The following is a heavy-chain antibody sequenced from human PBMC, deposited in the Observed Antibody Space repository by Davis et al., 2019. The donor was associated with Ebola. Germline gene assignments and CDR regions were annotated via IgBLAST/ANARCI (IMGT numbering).Heavy chain of an antibody. CDR2: IRSKANSYAT. J-gene: IGHJ4*02. CDR3: TSTLGALYY. CDR1: GFTFSGSA. V-gene: IGHV3-73*01. Sequence: GESLKISCAASGFTFSGSAMHWVRQASGKGLEWVGRIRSKANSYATAYAASVKGRFTITRDDSKNTTYLQMNSLKTEETAVYYCTSTLGALYYLGQGNLVTVSS. D-gene: IGHD1-26*01.